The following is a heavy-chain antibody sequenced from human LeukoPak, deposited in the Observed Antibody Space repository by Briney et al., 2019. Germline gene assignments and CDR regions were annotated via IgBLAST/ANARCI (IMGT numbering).Heavy chain of an antibody. D-gene: IGHD6-6*01. CDR3: AKARRDF. CDR2: ITRDGSST. Sequence: GGSLRLSCVASGFAFSDSRMDWVRQAPGKGLEWVSRITRDGSSTAYADSVKGRFTVSRDNARTTLYLQMNSLRVEETAVYFCAKARRDFWGQGTLVTVSS. J-gene: IGHJ4*02. V-gene: IGHV3-74*01. CDR1: GFAFSDSR.